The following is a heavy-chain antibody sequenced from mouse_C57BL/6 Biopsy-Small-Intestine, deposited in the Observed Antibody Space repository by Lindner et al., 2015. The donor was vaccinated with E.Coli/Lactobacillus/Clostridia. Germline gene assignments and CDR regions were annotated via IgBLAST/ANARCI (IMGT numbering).Heavy chain of an antibody. J-gene: IGHJ1*01. V-gene: IGHV1-72*04. D-gene: IGHD6-1*01. CDR2: INPNSGDA. CDR1: GYTFTGFY. Sequence: SVKVSCKASGYTFTGFYLYWLRQAPGQGLEYVGRINPNSGDADYALKFLGRITMTSDTSLSTAYMELAGLRSDDTAVYYCARERRVSLFAVLNYGLDVWGQGTTITVSS. CDR3: ARERRVSLFAVLNYGLDV.